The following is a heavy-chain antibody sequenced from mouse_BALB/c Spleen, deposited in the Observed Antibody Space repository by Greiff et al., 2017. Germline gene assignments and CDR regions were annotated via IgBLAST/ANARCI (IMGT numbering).Heavy chain of an antibody. J-gene: IGHJ1*01. CDR3: ARTHYGKGYIDV. Sequence: VQLQQSGAELARPGASVKMSCKASGYTFTSYTMHWVKQRPGQGLEWIGYINPSSGYTNYNQKFKDKATLTADKSSSTAYMQLSSLTSEDSAVYYCARTHYGKGYIDVWGAGTAVTVSS. CDR2: INPSSGYT. CDR1: GYTFTSYT. D-gene: IGHD2-1*01. V-gene: IGHV1-4*01.